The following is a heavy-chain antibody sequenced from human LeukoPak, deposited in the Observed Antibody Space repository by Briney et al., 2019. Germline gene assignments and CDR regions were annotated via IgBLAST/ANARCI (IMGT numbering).Heavy chain of an antibody. CDR2: IYYSGST. CDR3: ARHTSRCPPAPTRANWFDP. J-gene: IGHJ5*02. V-gene: IGHV4-59*08. D-gene: IGHD3-16*01. Sequence: PSETLSLTCTVSGGSISSYYWSWIRQPPGKGLEWIGYIYYSGSTNYNPSLKSRVTISVDTSKTQFSLKLTSVTAADTAVYYCARHTSRCPPAPTRANWFDPWGQGTLVTVSS. CDR1: GGSISSYY.